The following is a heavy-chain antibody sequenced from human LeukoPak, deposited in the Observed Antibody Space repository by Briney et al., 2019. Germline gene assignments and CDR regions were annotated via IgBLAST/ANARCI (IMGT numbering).Heavy chain of an antibody. CDR3: ARDRGYYYDSSGYCLDY. CDR2: ISIYNGNT. V-gene: IGHV1-18*04. Sequence: GASVKVSCKASGYTFTNFGISWVRQAPGQGLEWMAWISIYNGNTNFAQKLQGRVTMTTDTSTTTAYMELRSLRSDDTAVYYCARDRGYYYDSSGYCLDYWGQGTLVTVSS. D-gene: IGHD3-22*01. CDR1: GYTFTNFG. J-gene: IGHJ4*02.